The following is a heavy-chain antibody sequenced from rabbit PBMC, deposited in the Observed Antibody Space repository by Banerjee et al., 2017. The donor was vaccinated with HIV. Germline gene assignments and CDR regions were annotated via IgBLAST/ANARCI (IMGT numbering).Heavy chain of an antibody. Sequence: QEQLVESGGGLVQPEGSLTLTCTASGFSFSNGYVMCWVRQAPGKGLEWIACINTISGDTVYATWAKGRITLSKTSSTAVTLQLNSLTAADTATYFCARAAGIAYIYFNLWGPGTLVTVS. D-gene: IGHD4-2*01. CDR1: GFSFSNGYV. J-gene: IGHJ4*01. V-gene: IGHV1S45*01. CDR3: ARAAGIAYIYFNL. CDR2: INTISGDT.